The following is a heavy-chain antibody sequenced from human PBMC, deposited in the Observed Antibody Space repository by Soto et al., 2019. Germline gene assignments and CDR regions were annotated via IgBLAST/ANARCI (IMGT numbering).Heavy chain of an antibody. CDR1: GFTFDSHW. CDR3: VRESGVAADC. D-gene: IGHD6-19*01. J-gene: IGHJ4*02. CDR2: IKTDGYAA. Sequence: ESGGVLVQPGGSLRLSCVASGFTFDSHWMHWVRQAPVEGLVWVSRIKTDGYAAAYADSVKGRFTISRDNTKNTVYLQMNSLRAEDTAVYFCVRESGVAADCWGQGTLVTVSS. V-gene: IGHV3-74*01.